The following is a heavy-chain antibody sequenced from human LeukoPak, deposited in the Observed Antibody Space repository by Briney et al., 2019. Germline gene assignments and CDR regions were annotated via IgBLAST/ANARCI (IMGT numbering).Heavy chain of an antibody. D-gene: IGHD6-19*01. J-gene: IGHJ4*02. CDR1: GYTFTGYY. Sequence: ASVKVSCKASGYTFTGYYMHWVRQAPGQGLEWMGWINPNSGGTNYAQKFQGRVTMTRDTSISTAYMELSRLRSDDTAVYYCARASSSGWYYYDYWGQRTLVTVSS. CDR3: ARASSSGWYYYDY. CDR2: INPNSGGT. V-gene: IGHV1-2*02.